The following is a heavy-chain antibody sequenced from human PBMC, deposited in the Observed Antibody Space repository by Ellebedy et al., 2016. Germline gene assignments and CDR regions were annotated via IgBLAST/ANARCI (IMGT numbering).Heavy chain of an antibody. CDR2: INHSGST. V-gene: IGHV4-34*01. Sequence: SETLSLXCAVYGGSFSGYYWSWIRQPPGKGLEWIGEINHSGSTNYNPSLKSRVTISVDTSKNQFSLKLSSVTAADTAVYYCARSRWSQSYYYYGMDVWGQGTTVTVSS. J-gene: IGHJ6*02. CDR1: GGSFSGYY. CDR3: ARSRWSQSYYYYGMDV. D-gene: IGHD6-13*01.